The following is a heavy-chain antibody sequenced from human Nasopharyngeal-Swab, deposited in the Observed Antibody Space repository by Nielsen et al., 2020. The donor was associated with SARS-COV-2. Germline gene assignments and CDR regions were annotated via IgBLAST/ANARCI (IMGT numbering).Heavy chain of an antibody. CDR2: IYYSGST. CDR1: GGSISSSSYY. CDR3: ARGDGGSSWYGGPYFDY. J-gene: IGHJ4*02. Sequence: GSLRLSCTVSGGSISSSSYYWGWIRQPPGKGLEWIGSIYYSGSTYYNPSLKSRVTISVDTSKNQFSLKLSSVTAADTAVYYCARGDGGSSWYGGPYFDYWGQGTLVTVSS. V-gene: IGHV4-39*01. D-gene: IGHD6-13*01.